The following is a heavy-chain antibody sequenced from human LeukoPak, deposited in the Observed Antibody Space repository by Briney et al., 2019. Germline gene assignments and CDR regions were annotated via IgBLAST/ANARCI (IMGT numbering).Heavy chain of an antibody. V-gene: IGHV3-23*01. D-gene: IGHD6-13*01. Sequence: GGSLRLSCAASGFTFSSYAMSWVRQAPGKGLEWVSAISGSGGSTYYADSVKGRFTISRDNSKNTLYLQMNSLRAEDTAVYYCARADIAGGVFDYWGQGTLVTVSS. CDR3: ARADIAGGVFDY. J-gene: IGHJ4*02. CDR1: GFTFSSYA. CDR2: ISGSGGST.